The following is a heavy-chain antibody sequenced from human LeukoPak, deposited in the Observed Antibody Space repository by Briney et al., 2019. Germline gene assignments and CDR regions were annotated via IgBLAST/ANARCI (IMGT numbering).Heavy chain of an antibody. J-gene: IGHJ6*02. CDR1: GFTFSNYA. V-gene: IGHV3-23*01. CDR3: AKDRSNTVTDSSRYYGMDV. Sequence: GGSLRLSCAASGFTFSNYAMNWVRQAPGEGLEWVSGVSNSGTSTYYVGSVKGRFTISRDNSKNTLYLQMNSLRAEDTAVYYCAKDRSNTVTDSSRYYGMDVWGQGTTVTVSS. D-gene: IGHD4-17*01. CDR2: VSNSGTST.